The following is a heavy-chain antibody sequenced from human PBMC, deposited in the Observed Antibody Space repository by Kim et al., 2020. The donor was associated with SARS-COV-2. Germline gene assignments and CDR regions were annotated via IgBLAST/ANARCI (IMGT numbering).Heavy chain of an antibody. CDR2: ISSSGSTI. CDR3: ARGGSGSYFYYYYYYMDV. CDR1: GFTFSSYE. J-gene: IGHJ6*03. V-gene: IGHV3-48*03. D-gene: IGHD3-10*01. Sequence: GGSLRLSCAASGFTFSSYEMNWVRQAPGKGLEWVSYISSSGSTIYYADSVKGRFTISRDNAKNSLYLQMNSLRAEDTAVYYCARGGSGSYFYYYYYYMDVWGKGTTVTVSS.